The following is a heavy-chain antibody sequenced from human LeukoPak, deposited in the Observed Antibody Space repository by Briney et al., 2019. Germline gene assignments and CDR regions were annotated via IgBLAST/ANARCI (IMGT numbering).Heavy chain of an antibody. V-gene: IGHV3-23*01. CDR1: GSSFNTYA. D-gene: IGHD2-15*01. Sequence: GGSLRLSCAASGSSFNTYAMSWVRQAPGKGLEWVSAISNTGGSTYYADSVKGRFTISRDKSKNTLSLQMNSLRAEDTAVYYCAQQVGYCSSGSCYFAYWGQGTLVTVSS. CDR2: ISNTGGST. J-gene: IGHJ4*02. CDR3: AQQVGYCSSGSCYFAY.